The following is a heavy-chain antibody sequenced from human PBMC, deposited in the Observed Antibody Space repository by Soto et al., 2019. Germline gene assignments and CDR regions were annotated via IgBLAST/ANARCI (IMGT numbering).Heavy chain of an antibody. D-gene: IGHD3-10*01. CDR2: INAGNGDT. CDR3: ARGVGQFDY. CDR1: GYTFTGYA. J-gene: IGHJ4*02. Sequence: QVQLVQSGAEVKKPGASVKVSCRASGYTFTGYAMHWVRQAPGQRLEWMGWINAGNGDTKYSQQFQGRVSITRDTSASTVYMDLSSLRSEDTAVYYCARGVGQFDYWGQGTLVTISS. V-gene: IGHV1-3*01.